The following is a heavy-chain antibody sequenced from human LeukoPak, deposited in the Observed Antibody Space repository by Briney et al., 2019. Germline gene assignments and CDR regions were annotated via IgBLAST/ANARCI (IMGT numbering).Heavy chain of an antibody. CDR1: GFTFNNYA. J-gene: IGHJ4*02. CDR2: INATGDTT. D-gene: IGHD1-26*01. Sequence: GGSLRLSCAASGFTFNNYALSWVRQAQGKGLEWVSGINATGDTTYYADSVKGRFTISRDNSKHPLYLQMNSLRAEDTAVYYCAKDPLVGAATYCDYWGQGTLVTVSS. CDR3: AKDPLVGAATYCDY. V-gene: IGHV3-23*01.